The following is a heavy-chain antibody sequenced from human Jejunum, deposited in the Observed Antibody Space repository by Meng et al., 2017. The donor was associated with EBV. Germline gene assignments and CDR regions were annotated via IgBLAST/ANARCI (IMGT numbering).Heavy chain of an antibody. Sequence: EPPHTLSLTCDVVGDRVYNHGVDWDWIKQVPTRCPEWPGRTFSRVQVVHYLISFVKSGNTINAAPTRDRFSLQLNSVTPEDTAIYYCARGAMAGRPLSSWGQGTLVTVSS. D-gene: IGHD6-19*01. CDR2: TFSRVQVVH. CDR3: ARGAMAGRPLSS. CDR1: GDRVYNHGVD. V-gene: IGHV6-1*01. J-gene: IGHJ1*01.